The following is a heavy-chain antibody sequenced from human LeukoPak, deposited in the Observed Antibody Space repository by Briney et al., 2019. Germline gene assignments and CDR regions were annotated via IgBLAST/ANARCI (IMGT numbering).Heavy chain of an antibody. CDR2: IYYSGST. CDR3: ARHGDQSYYDFWSGSEYYYYGMDA. J-gene: IGHJ6*02. CDR1: GGSISSYY. V-gene: IGHV4-59*08. D-gene: IGHD3-3*01. Sequence: PSETLSLTCTVSGGSISSYYWSWIRQPPGKGLEWIGYIYYSGSTNYNPSLKRRVTISVDTSKNQFSLKLSSVTAADTAVYYCARHGDQSYYDFWSGSEYYYYGMDAWGQGTTVTVSS.